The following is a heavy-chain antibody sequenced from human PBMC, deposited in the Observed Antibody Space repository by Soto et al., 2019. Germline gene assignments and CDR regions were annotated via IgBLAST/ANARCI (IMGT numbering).Heavy chain of an antibody. J-gene: IGHJ5*02. CDR2: IYYSGST. CDR3: ARHRYYYDSSGYLNWFDP. V-gene: IGHV4-59*08. D-gene: IGHD3-22*01. Sequence: SETLSLTCTVSGGSISSYYWSWIRQPPGKGLEWIGYIYYSGSTNYNPSLKSRVTISVDTSKNQFSLKLSSVTAADTAVYYCARHRYYYDSSGYLNWFDPWGQGTLVTVSS. CDR1: GGSISSYY.